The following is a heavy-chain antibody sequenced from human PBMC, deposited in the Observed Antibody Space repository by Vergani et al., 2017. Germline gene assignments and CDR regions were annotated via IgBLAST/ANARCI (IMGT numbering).Heavy chain of an antibody. CDR2: ISSSGSTI. CDR1: GFTFSDYY. V-gene: IGHV3-11*01. CDR3: ARXNISNYYDSSGYYYIGYYYGMYV. Sequence: QVQLVESGGGLVKPGGSLRLSCAASGFTFSDYYMIWIRQAPGRGLEWVSYISSSGSTIHYADSVKGRFTISRDNAKNTLYLQMYSLRAEDTAVYYCARXNISNYYDSSGYYYIGYYYGMYVWGRGTTVIVSS. J-gene: IGHJ6*02. D-gene: IGHD3-22*01.